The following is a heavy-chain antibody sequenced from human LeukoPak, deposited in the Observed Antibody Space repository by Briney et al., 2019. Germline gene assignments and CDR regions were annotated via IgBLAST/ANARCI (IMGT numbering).Heavy chain of an antibody. Sequence: SRTLSLTCTVSGASINSGSFYWVWIRQTAGKGLEWIGRLYTSGSTKINPSLRSRVSISADTSKKQFSLNLTSATAADTAVYFCAREGYSQGYYMDVWGKGTTVTVSS. CDR3: AREGYSQGYYMDV. V-gene: IGHV4-61*02. CDR1: GASINSGSFY. J-gene: IGHJ6*03. D-gene: IGHD5-24*01. CDR2: LYTSGST.